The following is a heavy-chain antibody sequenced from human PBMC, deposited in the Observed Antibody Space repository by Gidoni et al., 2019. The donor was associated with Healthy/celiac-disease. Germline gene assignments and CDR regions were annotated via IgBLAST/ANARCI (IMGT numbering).Heavy chain of an antibody. Sequence: QVQLVESGGGVVQPGRSLRLSCAASGFTFSSYGMHWVRQAPGKGLEWVAVISYDGSNKYYADSVKGRFTISRDNSKNTLYLQMNSLRAEDTAVYYCAKDLSSGWSDGMDVWGQGTTVTVSS. V-gene: IGHV3-30*18. D-gene: IGHD6-19*01. CDR3: AKDLSSGWSDGMDV. J-gene: IGHJ6*02. CDR2: ISYDGSNK. CDR1: GFTFSSYG.